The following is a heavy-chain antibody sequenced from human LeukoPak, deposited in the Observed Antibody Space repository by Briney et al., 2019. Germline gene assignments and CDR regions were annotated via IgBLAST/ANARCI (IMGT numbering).Heavy chain of an antibody. D-gene: IGHD3-22*01. Sequence: GASVKLSCTASGYTFTVYYIHWVRQAPGQGLEWMGWINPNSGGTNYAQKFQSRVTITRETSISTAYMELRRLRSDDTAVYYCARLYDSSGYRNWGQGTLVTVSS. CDR2: INPNSGGT. J-gene: IGHJ4*02. V-gene: IGHV1-2*02. CDR3: ARLYDSSGYRN. CDR1: GYTFTVYY.